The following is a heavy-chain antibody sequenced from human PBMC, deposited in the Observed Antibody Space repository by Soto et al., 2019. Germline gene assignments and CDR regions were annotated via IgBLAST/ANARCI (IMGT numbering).Heavy chain of an antibody. J-gene: IGHJ6*02. CDR3: TREGVSPAGHDMDV. CDR1: GFTFGDYA. V-gene: IGHV3-49*03. D-gene: IGHD3-10*01. Sequence: PGGSLRLSCTASGFTFGDYATSWFRQAPGKGLEWVGFIRSKGYGGTTEYAASVKGRFTISRDDSKSIAYLQMNSLKTEDTAVYYCTREGVSPAGHDMDVWGQGTTVTVSS. CDR2: IRSKGYGGTT.